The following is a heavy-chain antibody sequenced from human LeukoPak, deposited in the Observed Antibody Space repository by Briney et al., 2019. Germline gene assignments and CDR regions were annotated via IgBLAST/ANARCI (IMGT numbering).Heavy chain of an antibody. V-gene: IGHV3-48*03. J-gene: IGHJ1*01. CDR3: AXFXSLXESXGXXHXFQS. CDR2: ISNSGTTI. CDR1: GFTFISHE. Sequence: CXASGFTFISHEVNWVRQTPGKGLEWVSYISNSGTTIFYADSVKGRFTISRDNAKNSLYLQMNSLRAEDRAIYYCAXFXSLXESXGXXHXFQSWGQGTLVIVSS.